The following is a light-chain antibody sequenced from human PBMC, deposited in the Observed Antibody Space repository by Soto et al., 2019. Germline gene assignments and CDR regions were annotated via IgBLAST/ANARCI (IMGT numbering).Light chain of an antibody. CDR1: QSVSGNY. CDR2: GVS. J-gene: IGKJ5*01. CDR3: HQYNNWPPIT. Sequence: DTVVTQSLVTLSFSPGERATLSCRASQSVSGNYLSWYQQKPGQAPRLLIYGVSGRATGIPDRFSGSGSGTEFTLTISSLQPEDFAIYYCHQYNNWPPITFGEGTRLE. V-gene: IGKV3D-15*01.